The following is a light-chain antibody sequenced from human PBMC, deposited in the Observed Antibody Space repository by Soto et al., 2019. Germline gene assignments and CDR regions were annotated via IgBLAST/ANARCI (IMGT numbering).Light chain of an antibody. V-gene: IGKV4-1*01. CDR3: QQYYSVPIT. CDR2: WAS. Sequence: DILMTQSTASLAVSLGERATINCKSSQSVLYSSNNKNYLAWYQQKSGQPPKLLIYWASTRESGVPDRFSGGGSGTDFTLTISRLQAEDVAVYYCQQYYSVPITFGQGTRLEIK. CDR1: QSVLYSSNNKNY. J-gene: IGKJ5*01.